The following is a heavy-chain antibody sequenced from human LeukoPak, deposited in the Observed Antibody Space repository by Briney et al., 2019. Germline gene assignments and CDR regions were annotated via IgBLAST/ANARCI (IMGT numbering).Heavy chain of an antibody. D-gene: IGHD2-2*01. CDR1: GFTFSNYD. CDR2: IDTAGDT. V-gene: IGHV3-13*01. Sequence: HAGGSLRLSCAASGFTFSNYDMHWVRQATGKGLEWVSSIDTAGDTYYPGSVKGRFTISGENAKKSFYLQMNSLRAGDTAVYYCARGSCSSSSCYERLNGLDVWGQGTTVTVSS. J-gene: IGHJ6*02. CDR3: ARGSCSSSSCYERLNGLDV.